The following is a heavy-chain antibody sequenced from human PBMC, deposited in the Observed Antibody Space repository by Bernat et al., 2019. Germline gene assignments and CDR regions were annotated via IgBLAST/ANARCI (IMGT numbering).Heavy chain of an antibody. D-gene: IGHD4-17*01. CDR3: ARDALRSVYYYYYGMDV. V-gene: IGHV3-30-3*01. CDR1: GFPFSTYA. Sequence: QVQLVESGGGVVQPGRSLRLPCAASGFPFSTYAMHWVRQAPGRGLEWVAVISYDGSNKYYADSVKGRFTISRDNSKNTLYLQMNSLRAEDTAVYYCARDALRSVYYYYYGMDVWGQGTTVTVSS. CDR2: ISYDGSNK. J-gene: IGHJ6*02.